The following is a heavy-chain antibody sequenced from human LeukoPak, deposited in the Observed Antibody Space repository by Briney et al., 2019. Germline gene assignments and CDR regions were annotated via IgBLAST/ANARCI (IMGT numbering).Heavy chain of an antibody. CDR2: IYYSGST. CDR1: GGSISSSSYY. V-gene: IGHV4-39*01. Sequence: SETLSLTCTVSGGSISSSSYYWGWIRQPPGKGLEWIGSIYYSGSTYYNPSLKSRVTISVDTSKNQFSLKLRSVTAADTAVYYRARHALGGVIITPYYFDYWGQGTLVTVSS. D-gene: IGHD3-3*01. CDR3: ARHALGGVIITPYYFDY. J-gene: IGHJ4*02.